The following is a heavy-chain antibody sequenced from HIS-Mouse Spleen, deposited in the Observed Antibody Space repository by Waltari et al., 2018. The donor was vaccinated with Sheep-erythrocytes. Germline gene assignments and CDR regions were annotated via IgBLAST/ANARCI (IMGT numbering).Heavy chain of an antibody. J-gene: IGHJ3*02. D-gene: IGHD6-19*01. CDR3: ALSVDLAGAFDI. CDR2: INHSGST. Sequence: QVQLQQWGAGLLKPSETLSLTCAVDGGSFGGYYWSWIRQPPGKGLEWIGEINHSGSTNYNPSLKSRVTISVDTSKNQFSLKLSSVTAADTAVYYCALSVDLAGAFDIWGQGTMVTVSS. V-gene: IGHV4-34*01. CDR1: GGSFGGYY.